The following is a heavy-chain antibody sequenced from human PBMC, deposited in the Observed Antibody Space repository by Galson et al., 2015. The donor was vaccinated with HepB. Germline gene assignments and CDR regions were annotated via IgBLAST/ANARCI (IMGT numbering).Heavy chain of an antibody. Sequence: SLRLSCAASGFTFSSYGMHRVRQAPGKGLEWVAVIWYDGSNKYYADSVKGRFTISRDNSKNTLYLQMNSLRAEDTAVYYCARDGGYSGYDAHYYMDVWGKGTTVTVSS. CDR1: GFTFSSYG. V-gene: IGHV3-33*01. J-gene: IGHJ6*03. CDR2: IWYDGSNK. D-gene: IGHD5-12*01. CDR3: ARDGGYSGYDAHYYMDV.